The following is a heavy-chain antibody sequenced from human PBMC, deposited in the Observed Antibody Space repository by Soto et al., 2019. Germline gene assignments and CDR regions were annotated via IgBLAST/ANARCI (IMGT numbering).Heavy chain of an antibody. CDR3: ARGGGPYVWFNEF. Sequence: QGQLVQSGPEVKKPGSSVKVSCKDSGGLFSSFAISWVRQAPGQGLEWLGGIIPVFGITNYAEKFQDRVTITADESTNTAYMELTSLTSGDTAMYYCARGGGPYVWFNEFWGQGTLVTVSS. D-gene: IGHD3-10*01. J-gene: IGHJ1*01. CDR1: GGLFSSFA. V-gene: IGHV1-69*01. CDR2: IIPVFGIT.